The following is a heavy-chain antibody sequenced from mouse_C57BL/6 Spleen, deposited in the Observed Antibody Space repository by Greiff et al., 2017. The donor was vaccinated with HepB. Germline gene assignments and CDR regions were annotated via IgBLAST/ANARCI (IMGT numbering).Heavy chain of an antibody. J-gene: IGHJ3*01. Sequence: EVKLMESGPGLVKPSQSLSLTCSVTGYSITSGYYWNWIRQFPGNKLEWMGYISYDGSNNYNPSLKNRISITRDTSKNQFFLKLNSVTTEDTATYYCARHDYYGSSYGWFAYWGQGTLVTVSA. D-gene: IGHD1-1*01. V-gene: IGHV3-6*01. CDR1: GYSITSGYY. CDR3: ARHDYYGSSYGWFAY. CDR2: ISYDGSN.